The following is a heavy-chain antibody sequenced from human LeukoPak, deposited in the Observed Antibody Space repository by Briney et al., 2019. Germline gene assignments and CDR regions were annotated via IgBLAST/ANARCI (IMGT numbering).Heavy chain of an antibody. Sequence: SETLSLTCTVSGGSISSYYWSWIRQPPGKGLEWIGYIYYSGSTNYNPSLKSRVTISVDTSKNQFSLKLSSVTAADTAVYYCAREGCSGGSCHPPDYWGQGTLVTVSS. V-gene: IGHV4-59*01. D-gene: IGHD2-15*01. CDR1: GGSISSYY. CDR2: IYYSGST. J-gene: IGHJ4*02. CDR3: AREGCSGGSCHPPDY.